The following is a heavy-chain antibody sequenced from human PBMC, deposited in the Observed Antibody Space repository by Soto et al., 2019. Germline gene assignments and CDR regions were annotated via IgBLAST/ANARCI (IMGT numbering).Heavy chain of an antibody. CDR3: ARDQEGSGSHWLGYNYYAMDV. Sequence: GGSLRLSCGASGFTITDYSMSWIRQAPGKGLEWVSHISSVGTTTYYADSVKGRFSISMDNAKNSLYLQMNSLRAEDTAVYYCARDQEGSGSHWLGYNYYAMDVWGQGTTVTVSS. J-gene: IGHJ6*02. V-gene: IGHV3-11*01. CDR2: ISSVGTTT. CDR1: GFTITDYS. D-gene: IGHD3-10*01.